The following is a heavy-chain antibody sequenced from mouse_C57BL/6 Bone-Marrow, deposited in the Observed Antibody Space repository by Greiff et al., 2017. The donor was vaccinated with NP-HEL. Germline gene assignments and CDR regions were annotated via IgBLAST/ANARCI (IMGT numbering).Heavy chain of an antibody. D-gene: IGHD1-1*01. CDR3: ARDLYGNPYWYFDV. Sequence: DVMLVESEGGLVQPGSSMKLSCTASGFTFSDYYMAWVRQVPEKGLEWVANINYDGSSTYYLDSLKSRFIISRDNAKNILYLQMSRLKSEDTATYYCARDLYGNPYWYFDVWGTGTTVTVSS. J-gene: IGHJ1*03. V-gene: IGHV5-16*01. CDR1: GFTFSDYY. CDR2: INYDGSST.